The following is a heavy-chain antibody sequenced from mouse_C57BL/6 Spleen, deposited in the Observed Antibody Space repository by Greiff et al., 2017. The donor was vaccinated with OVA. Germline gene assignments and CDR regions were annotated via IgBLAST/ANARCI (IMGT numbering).Heavy chain of an antibody. D-gene: IGHD2-1*01. J-gene: IGHJ3*01. Sequence: VKLMESGPGLVAPSQSLSITCTVSGFSLTSYGVHWVRQPPGKGLEWLVVIWSDGSTTYNSALKSRLSISKDNSKSQVFLKMNSLQTDDTAMYYCARHDGNYPAWFAYWGQGTLVTVSA. CDR3: ARHDGNYPAWFAY. CDR2: IWSDGST. CDR1: GFSLTSYG. V-gene: IGHV2-6-1*01.